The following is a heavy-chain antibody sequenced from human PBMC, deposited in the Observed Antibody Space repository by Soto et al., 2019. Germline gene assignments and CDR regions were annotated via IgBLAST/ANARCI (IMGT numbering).Heavy chain of an antibody. CDR1: GGSISSGGYY. V-gene: IGHV4-31*03. Sequence: QVQLQESGPGLVKPSQTLSLTCTVSGGSISSGGYYWSWIRQHPGKGLEWIGYIYYSGSTYYNPSLMSRVTISVDTSKNQFSLKLSSVTAADTAVYYCARARDRPLTIDYWGQGTLVTVSS. D-gene: IGHD1-1*01. CDR2: IYYSGST. CDR3: ARARDRPLTIDY. J-gene: IGHJ4*02.